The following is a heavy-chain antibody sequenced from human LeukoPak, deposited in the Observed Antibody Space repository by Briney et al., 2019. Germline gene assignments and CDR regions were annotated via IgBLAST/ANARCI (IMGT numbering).Heavy chain of an antibody. CDR2: ISYDGSSQ. J-gene: IGHJ4*02. CDR3: AKDLGSSGWYIDY. CDR1: GFTFSDFA. V-gene: IGHV3-30-3*01. D-gene: IGHD6-19*01. Sequence: GGSLRLSCAASGFTFSDFAMHWVRQAPGKGLEWVAVISYDGSSQYYADSVKGRFTISRDNSKNTLYLQMNSLRAEDTAVYYCAKDLGSSGWYIDYWGQGTLVTVSS.